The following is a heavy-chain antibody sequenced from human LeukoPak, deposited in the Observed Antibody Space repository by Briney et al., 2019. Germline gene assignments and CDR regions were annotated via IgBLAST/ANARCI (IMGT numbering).Heavy chain of an antibody. J-gene: IGHJ1*01. D-gene: IGHD3-10*01. CDR2: INTNTGNP. CDR1: GYTFTSYA. CDR3: ARDGYGSGSYYNLLH. V-gene: IGHV7-4-1*02. Sequence: ASVKVPCKASGYTFTSYAMNWVRQAPGQGLEWMGWINTNTGNPTYAQGFTGRFVFSLDTSVSTAYLQISSLKAEDTAVYYCARDGYGSGSYYNLLHWGQRTLVTVSS.